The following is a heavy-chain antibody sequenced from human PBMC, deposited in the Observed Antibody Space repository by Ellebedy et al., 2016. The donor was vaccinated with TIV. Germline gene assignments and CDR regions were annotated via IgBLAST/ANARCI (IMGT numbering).Heavy chain of an antibody. CDR1: GYTFTSFC. D-gene: IGHD6-6*01. CDR3: ARVSVDVVIGYHYSNMDI. Sequence: ASVKVSXKASGYTFTSFCLSWIRQAPGQGLEWMGWISAYNGDINYAQNFQGRVAMTTDTATSTVYVDLRSLRSDDTAVYYCARVSVDVVIGYHYSNMDIWGKGTTVTVYS. V-gene: IGHV1-18*01. J-gene: IGHJ6*03. CDR2: ISAYNGDI.